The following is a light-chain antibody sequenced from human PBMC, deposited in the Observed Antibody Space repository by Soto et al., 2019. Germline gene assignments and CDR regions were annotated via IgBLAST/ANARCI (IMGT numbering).Light chain of an antibody. Sequence: HSVLTQPPSASGTPGQRVTISCSGSSSNIGSNYVYWYQQLPGTAPKVLIYRNNQRPSGVPDRFSGSKSGTSASLAISGLRSEDEADYYCAAWDDSLSGRVFGGGTKLTVL. CDR3: AAWDDSLSGRV. CDR2: RNN. J-gene: IGLJ3*02. V-gene: IGLV1-47*01. CDR1: SSNIGSNY.